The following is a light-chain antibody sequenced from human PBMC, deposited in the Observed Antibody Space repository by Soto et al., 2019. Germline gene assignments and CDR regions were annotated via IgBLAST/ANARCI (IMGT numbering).Light chain of an antibody. V-gene: IGKV3-15*01. CDR1: QSVSSN. CDR3: QQYNNWPPEWT. CDR2: GAS. Sequence: IVMTQSPATLSVSPWERATLSCRARQSVSSNLAWYQQKPGQAPRLLIYGASTRATGIPARFSGSGSGTEFTLTISSLQSEDFAVYSCQQYNNWPPEWTFGQGTKVDIK. J-gene: IGKJ1*01.